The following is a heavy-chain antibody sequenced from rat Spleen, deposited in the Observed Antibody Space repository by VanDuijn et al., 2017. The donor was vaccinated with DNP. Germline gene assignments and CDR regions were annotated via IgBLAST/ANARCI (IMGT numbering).Heavy chain of an antibody. CDR3: AREQHYHFDY. CDR2: ISTGGGNT. CDR1: GFTFSNYG. J-gene: IGHJ2*01. D-gene: IGHD1-10*01. V-gene: IGHV5S13*01. Sequence: EVQLVESGGGLVQPGRSLKLSCAASGFTFSNYGMAWVRQAPTKGLEWVASISTGGGNTYYRDSVKGRFTISRDNAESSLYLQMNSLKSEDTATYYCAREQHYHFDYWGQGVMVTVSS.